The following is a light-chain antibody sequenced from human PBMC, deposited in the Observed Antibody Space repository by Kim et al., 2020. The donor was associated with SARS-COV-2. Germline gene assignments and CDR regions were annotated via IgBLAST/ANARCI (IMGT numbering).Light chain of an antibody. CDR2: GAS. CDR1: QSVSSN. J-gene: IGKJ2*01. Sequence: VSPGERATLSCRASQSVSSNLAWYQQKPGQAPRLLIYGASTRATGIPARFSGSGSGTEFTLTISSLLSEDFAVYYCQQYNNWPGYTFGQGPSWRS. CDR3: QQYNNWPGYT. V-gene: IGKV3-15*01.